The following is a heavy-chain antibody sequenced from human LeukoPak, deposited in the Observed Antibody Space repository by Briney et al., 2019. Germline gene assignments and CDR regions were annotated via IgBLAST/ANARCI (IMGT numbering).Heavy chain of an antibody. Sequence: PSETLSLTCTVSGGSISSGDYYWSWIRKPPGKGLEWIGYIYYSGSTYYNPSLKSRVTISVDTSKNQFSLKLSSVTAADTAVYYCARDEGATDAFDIWGQGTMVTVSS. CDR3: ARDEGATDAFDI. CDR1: GGSISSGDYY. D-gene: IGHD1-26*01. CDR2: IYYSGST. J-gene: IGHJ3*02. V-gene: IGHV4-30-4*01.